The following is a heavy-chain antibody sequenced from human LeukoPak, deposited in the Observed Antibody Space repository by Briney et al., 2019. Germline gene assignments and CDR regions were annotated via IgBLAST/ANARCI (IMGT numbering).Heavy chain of an antibody. CDR3: ASGYGMDV. CDR1: GFTFSSYS. V-gene: IGHV3-48*01. CDR2: ISSSSSTI. Sequence: GGSLRLSCAASGFTFSSYSMNWVGQAPGKGLEWVSYISSSSSTIYYADSVKGRFTISRDNAKNSLYLRMNSLRAEDTAVYYCASGYGMDVWGQGTTVTVSS. J-gene: IGHJ6*02.